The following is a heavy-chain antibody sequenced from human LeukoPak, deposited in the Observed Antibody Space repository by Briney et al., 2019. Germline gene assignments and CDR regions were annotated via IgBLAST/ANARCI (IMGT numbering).Heavy chain of an antibody. CDR2: IYSGGST. Sequence: HPGGSLRLSCAASGFTVSSNYMSWVRQAPGKGLEWVSVIYSGGSTYYADSVKGRFTISRDNSKNTLYLQMNSLRAEDTAVYYCARGGYDDFWTFDYWGQGTLVTVSS. J-gene: IGHJ4*02. V-gene: IGHV3-53*01. D-gene: IGHD3-3*01. CDR1: GFTVSSNY. CDR3: ARGGYDDFWTFDY.